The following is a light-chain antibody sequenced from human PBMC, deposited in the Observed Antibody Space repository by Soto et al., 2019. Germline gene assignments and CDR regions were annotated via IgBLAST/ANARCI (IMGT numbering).Light chain of an antibody. Sequence: DIQMTQSPSTVSASVGDAVTITCRASQSISTWLAWYQQKPGKAPNLLIYDASTLESGGPSGFSGSGSGTEFTLTISSLQPDDSATYYCQQYNSYPYTFGQGTRLEFK. V-gene: IGKV1-5*01. CDR2: DAS. CDR3: QQYNSYPYT. J-gene: IGKJ5*01. CDR1: QSISTW.